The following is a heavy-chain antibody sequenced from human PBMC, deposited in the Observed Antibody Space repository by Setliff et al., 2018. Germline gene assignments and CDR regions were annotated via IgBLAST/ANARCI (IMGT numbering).Heavy chain of an antibody. CDR2: IKQDGSET. CDR3: AGGRGWRFDD. Sequence: ETLSLTCTVSGDSIYNHFWSWVRQAPGKGLEWVAIIKQDGSETVYADSVKGRLTISRDNAKNSLYLQMNSLRGEDTAVYYCAGGRGWRFDDWGQGTLVTVSS. J-gene: IGHJ4*02. V-gene: IGHV3-7*03. CDR1: GDSIYNHF. D-gene: IGHD6-19*01.